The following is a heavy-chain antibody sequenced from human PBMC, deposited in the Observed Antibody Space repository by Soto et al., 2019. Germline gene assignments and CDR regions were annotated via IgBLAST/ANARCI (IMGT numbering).Heavy chain of an antibody. CDR2: IIHIFGAP. J-gene: IGHJ4*02. CDR3: ARGNSYKYDSSGYQSPFQH. Sequence: QVQLVQSGAEVKKPGSSVKVSCKASGGSFSSYSINWVRQAPGQGLAWMGGIIHIFGAPNYAREFQGRVTITADESTNTVYMEVSSLRSEDTAVYYCARGNSYKYDSSGYQSPFQHWGQGTLVTVSS. D-gene: IGHD3-22*01. V-gene: IGHV1-69*01. CDR1: GGSFSSYS.